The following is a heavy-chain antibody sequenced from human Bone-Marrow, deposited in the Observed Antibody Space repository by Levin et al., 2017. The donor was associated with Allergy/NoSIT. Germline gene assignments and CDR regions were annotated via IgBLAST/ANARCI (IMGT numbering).Heavy chain of an antibody. Sequence: LSLTCAASGFTFDDYAMHWVRQAPGKGLEWVSGISWNSGSIGYADSVKGRFTISRDNAKNSLYLQMNSLRAEDTALYYCAKGTGPHGIAVAGTIFGAFDIWGQGTMVTVSS. V-gene: IGHV3-9*01. CDR3: AKGTGPHGIAVAGTIFGAFDI. D-gene: IGHD6-19*01. CDR2: ISWNSGSI. CDR1: GFTFDDYA. J-gene: IGHJ3*02.